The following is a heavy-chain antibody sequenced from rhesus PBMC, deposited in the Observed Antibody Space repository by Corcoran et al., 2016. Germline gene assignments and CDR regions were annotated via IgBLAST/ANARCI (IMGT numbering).Heavy chain of an antibody. V-gene: IGHV4-76*01. J-gene: IGHJ4*01. CDR3: ARDFPGYSYGYLDY. CDR1: GGSISSGYD. Sequence: QVQLQESGPGVVKPSETLSLTCAVSGGSISSGYDWCGFRQIRGEGLEWIGYIYGSSGSTNYNPSLKNLVTISKDASKNQFSLKLSSVTAADTAVYYCARDFPGYSYGYLDYWGQGVLVTVSS. CDR2: IYGSSGST. D-gene: IGHD5-36*01.